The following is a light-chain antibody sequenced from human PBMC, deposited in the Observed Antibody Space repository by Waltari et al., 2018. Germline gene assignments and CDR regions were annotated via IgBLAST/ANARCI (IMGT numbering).Light chain of an antibody. V-gene: IGLV2-11*01. CDR3: CSYAGSYTYV. J-gene: IGLJ1*01. CDR1: RSDIGAYDY. Sequence: QSALTQPRSVSGSPGQSVTISCPGTRSDIGAYDYVSWYQQHPGKPPKRIIYEVTDRPSGVPDRFSGSKSGNTASLTISGLQAEDEADYYCCSYAGSYTYVFGTGTKVTVL. CDR2: EVT.